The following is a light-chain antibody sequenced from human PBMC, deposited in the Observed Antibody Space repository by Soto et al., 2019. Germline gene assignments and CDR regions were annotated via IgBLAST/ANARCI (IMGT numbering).Light chain of an antibody. CDR3: QQYYSTPPIT. J-gene: IGKJ1*01. Sequence: DILMTQSPDSLAVSLGERATVNLKSIRSVLCSPNNKNYLAWYQQKPGQPPKLLIYWASTRESGVPDRFSGSGSGTDFTLTISSLQAEDVAVYYCQQYYSTPPITFGQGTKVAIK. CDR2: WAS. V-gene: IGKV4-1*01. CDR1: RSVLCSPNNKNY.